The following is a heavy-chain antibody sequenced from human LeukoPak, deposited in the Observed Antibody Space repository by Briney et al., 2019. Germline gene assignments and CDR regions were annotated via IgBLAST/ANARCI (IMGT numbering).Heavy chain of an antibody. J-gene: IGHJ1*01. V-gene: IGHV4-59*12. D-gene: IGHD1-7*01. Sequence: PSETLSLTCTVSGGSISSYYWSWIRQPPGKGLEWIGYIYYSGSTNYNPSLKSRVTISVDTSKNQFSLKLSSVTAADTAVYYCARAARSITGTTSYYFQHWGQGTLDTVSS. CDR3: ARAARSITGTTSYYFQH. CDR1: GGSISSYY. CDR2: IYYSGST.